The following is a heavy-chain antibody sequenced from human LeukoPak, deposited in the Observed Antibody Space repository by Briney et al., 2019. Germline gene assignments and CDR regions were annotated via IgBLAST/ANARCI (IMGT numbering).Heavy chain of an antibody. D-gene: IGHD1-1*01. CDR3: ARDNDRVVDH. J-gene: IGHJ4*01. V-gene: IGHV1-18*01. CDR1: GYTFSNYG. CDR2: ITAYNGNR. Sequence: ASVKVSCKTSGYTFSNYGISWVRQAPGQGLEWMGWITAYNGNRLYAQRFQGRITLTTDTSTSTSYMELRSLEYDDTAIYYCARDNDRVVDHWGQGTLVTVSS.